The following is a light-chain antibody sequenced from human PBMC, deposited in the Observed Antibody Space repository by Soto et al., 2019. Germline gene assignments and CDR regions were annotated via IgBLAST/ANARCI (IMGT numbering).Light chain of an antibody. Sequence: EIVLTQSPATLSLSPGERATLSCRASQSVSSYLAWYQQKPGQAPRLLIYDASNRATGIPARFSGSGSGTDFTLTISSLEPEDFAVYYCQQRRNWPPFSLGPGTKVDI. CDR3: QQRRNWPPFS. CDR2: DAS. J-gene: IGKJ3*01. V-gene: IGKV3-11*01. CDR1: QSVSSY.